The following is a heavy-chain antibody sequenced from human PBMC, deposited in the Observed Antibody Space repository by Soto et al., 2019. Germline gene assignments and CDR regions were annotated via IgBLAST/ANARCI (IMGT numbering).Heavy chain of an antibody. CDR1: GFTFSSYW. Sequence: EVQLVESGGGLVQPGGSLRLSCAASGFTFSSYWMSWVRQAPGKGLECVANIKQDGSEKYYVDSVKGRFTISRDNAKNSLYLQMNSLRAEDTAVYYCARREYSSSSWKLYYFDYWGQGTLVTVSS. V-gene: IGHV3-7*01. J-gene: IGHJ4*02. D-gene: IGHD6-6*01. CDR2: IKQDGSEK. CDR3: ARREYSSSSWKLYYFDY.